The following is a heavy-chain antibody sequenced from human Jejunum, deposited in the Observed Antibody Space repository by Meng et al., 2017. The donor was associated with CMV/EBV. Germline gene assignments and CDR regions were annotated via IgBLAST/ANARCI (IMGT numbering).Heavy chain of an antibody. CDR1: FN. CDR2: VSSSSRRK. V-gene: IGHV3-21*01. Sequence: FNMNGVRQDTGKGLEWVSSVSSSSRRKYYADSVKGSFTISRDNAKNSVYLQMNSLRDEDTAVYYCVRVFNYDFWNGYSDYYFDYWGQGTLVTVSS. J-gene: IGHJ4*02. CDR3: VRVFNYDFWNGYSDYYFDY. D-gene: IGHD3-3*01.